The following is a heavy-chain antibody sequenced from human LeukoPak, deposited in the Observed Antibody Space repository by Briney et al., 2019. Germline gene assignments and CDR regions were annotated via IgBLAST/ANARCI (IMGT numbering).Heavy chain of an antibody. CDR1: GFNFSMYW. V-gene: IGHV3-74*01. J-gene: IGHJ2*01. CDR3: ARAYCSGGSCPYWYFDL. Sequence: GGSLRLSCAGSGFNFSMYWMHWVRQAPGKGLVWVSRINSGGSSISSADSVNGRFTISRDNAKNTLYLQMNSLRAEDTAVYYCARAYCSGGSCPYWYFDLWGRGTLVTVSS. CDR2: INSGGSSI. D-gene: IGHD2-15*01.